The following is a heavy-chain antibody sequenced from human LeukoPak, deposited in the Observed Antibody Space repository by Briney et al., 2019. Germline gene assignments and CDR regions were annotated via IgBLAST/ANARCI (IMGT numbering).Heavy chain of an antibody. CDR2: IYYSEST. Sequence: KPSETLSLTCTVSGASITDYYWSWIRQPPGKGLEWIGYIYYSESTNYNPSLKSRVTISLDTSKKQFSLNLSSVTAADTAVYYCARDWRGSGSYYSFDYWGQGTLVTVSS. D-gene: IGHD3-10*01. CDR3: ARDWRGSGSYYSFDY. V-gene: IGHV4-59*01. J-gene: IGHJ4*02. CDR1: GASITDYY.